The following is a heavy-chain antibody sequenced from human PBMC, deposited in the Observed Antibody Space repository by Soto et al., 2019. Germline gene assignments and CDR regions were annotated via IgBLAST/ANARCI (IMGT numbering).Heavy chain of an antibody. D-gene: IGHD3-16*01. CDR2: TSYTGNT. CDR1: GGSVTSHH. J-gene: IGHJ4*02. CDR3: ARVMGEFSLPGSLDFDF. Sequence: SETLSLTCFVSGGSVTSHHWSWIRQFPGQGLQWIAYTSYTGNTNYNPSLKSRVTISVDTSENHFSLKLSSVTAADTAFYYCARVMGEFSLPGSLDFDFWGQGTLVTVSS. V-gene: IGHV4-59*08.